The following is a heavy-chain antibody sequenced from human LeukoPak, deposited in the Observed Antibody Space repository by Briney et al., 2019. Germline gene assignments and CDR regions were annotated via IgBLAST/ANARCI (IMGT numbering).Heavy chain of an antibody. CDR2: ISGSGLHT. J-gene: IGHJ5*01. CDR3: ARRKFYRLGKKKEPNWFDS. CDR1: GFTFDSFD. Sequence: RGSLRLSCEASGFTFDSFDMTWVRQAPGKGLEWVSLISGSGLHTFYAASVEGRFTVSRDNSKNTMYLQMNTLRAENTAIYYCARRKFYRLGKKKEPNWFDSWGQGTLVTVSS. D-gene: IGHD3-16*01. V-gene: IGHV3-23*01.